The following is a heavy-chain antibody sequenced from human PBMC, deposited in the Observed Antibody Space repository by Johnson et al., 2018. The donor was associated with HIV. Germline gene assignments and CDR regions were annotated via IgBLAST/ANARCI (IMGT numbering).Heavy chain of an antibody. D-gene: IGHD6-13*01. J-gene: IGHJ3*02. CDR1: GFTFSSYT. CDR2: ISTNGGRT. Sequence: VQLVESGGILVQPGGSLRLSCAASGFTFSSYTMHWVRQAPGKGLEYVSSISTNGGRTHYANSVKGRFTISRDNSKNTLYLQMGSLRAEDMAVYYWARGGGYSSSWYKDAFDIWGQGTMVTVSS. CDR3: ARGGGYSSSWYKDAFDI. V-gene: IGHV3-64*01.